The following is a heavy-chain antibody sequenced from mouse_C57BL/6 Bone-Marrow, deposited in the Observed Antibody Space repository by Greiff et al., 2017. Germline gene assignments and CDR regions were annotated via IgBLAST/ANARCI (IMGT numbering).Heavy chain of an antibody. D-gene: IGHD1-1*01. V-gene: IGHV5-12*01. CDR3: ASHYYYGEGFAY. Sequence: DVMLVESGGGLVQPGGSLKLSCAASGFTFSDYYMYWVRQTPEKRLEWVAYISNGGGSTYYPDTVKGRFTISRDNAKNTLYLQMSRLKSEDTAMYYCASHYYYGEGFAYWGQGTLVTVSA. J-gene: IGHJ3*01. CDR2: ISNGGGST. CDR1: GFTFSDYY.